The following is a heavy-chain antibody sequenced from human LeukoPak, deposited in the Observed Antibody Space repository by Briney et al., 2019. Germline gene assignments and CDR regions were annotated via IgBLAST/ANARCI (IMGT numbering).Heavy chain of an antibody. CDR1: GYTFTGYD. Sequence: ASVKVSCKASGYTFTGYDMHWVRQAPGQGLEWMGWINPNSGGTNYAQKFQGRVTMTRDTSISTAYMELSRLRSDDTAVYYCARAQLRFLEWLHSFDPWGQGTLVTVSS. CDR3: ARAQLRFLEWLHSFDP. D-gene: IGHD3-3*01. J-gene: IGHJ5*02. V-gene: IGHV1-2*02. CDR2: INPNSGGT.